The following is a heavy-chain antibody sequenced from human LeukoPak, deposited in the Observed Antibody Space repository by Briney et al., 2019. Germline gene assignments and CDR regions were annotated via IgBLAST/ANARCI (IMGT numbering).Heavy chain of an antibody. D-gene: IGHD6-25*01. Sequence: GGSLRLSCAASGFTFSSYWMSWVRQAPGKGLECVANIKQDGSEKYYGDSVRGRFTLSRDNAKNSLYLQMNSLRVEDTAVYYCATSAARAIESWGQGTLVTVSS. CDR3: ATSAARAIES. CDR1: GFTFSSYW. V-gene: IGHV3-7*01. CDR2: IKQDGSEK. J-gene: IGHJ4*02.